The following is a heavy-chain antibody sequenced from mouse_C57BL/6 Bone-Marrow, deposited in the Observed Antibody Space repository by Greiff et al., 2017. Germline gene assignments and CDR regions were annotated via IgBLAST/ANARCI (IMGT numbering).Heavy chain of an antibody. D-gene: IGHD2-4*01. CDR3: ARDYDGKAMDY. V-gene: IGHV1-66*01. J-gene: IGHJ4*01. Sequence: VQLQQSGPELVKPGASVKISCKASGYSFTSYYIHWVKQRPGQGLEWIGWIYPGSGNTKYHEKFKGKATLTADTSSSTAYMQLSSLTSEDSAVYYCARDYDGKAMDYWGQGTSVTVSS. CDR1: GYSFTSYY. CDR2: IYPGSGNT.